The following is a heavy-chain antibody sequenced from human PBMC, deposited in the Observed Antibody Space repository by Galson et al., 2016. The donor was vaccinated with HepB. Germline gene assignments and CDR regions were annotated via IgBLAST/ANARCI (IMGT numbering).Heavy chain of an antibody. D-gene: IGHD2-2*01. V-gene: IGHV3-33*08. CDR3: ARVSGPWVGVPAAKVYFDF. Sequence: SLRLSCAASGFMLSGYGMHWVRQAPGKGLEWVAVISDGGTAHYADSVKGRFTISRDNSKNTVYLQMDSLRAEDRAEYYCARVSGPWVGVPAAKVYFDFWGQGTLVIVSS. CDR2: ISDGGTA. J-gene: IGHJ4*02. CDR1: GFMLSGYG.